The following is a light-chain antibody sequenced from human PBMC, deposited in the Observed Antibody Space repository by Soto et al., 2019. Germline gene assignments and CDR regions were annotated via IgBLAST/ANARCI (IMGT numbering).Light chain of an antibody. CDR1: QSVSNN. V-gene: IGKV3-15*01. J-gene: IGKJ1*01. CDR3: QQYNNWWT. Sequence: EIVMTQSPATLSVSPGERATLSCRASQSVSNNLAWYQKKPGQAPRLLIYGASTRATGIPARFSGSGSRTEFTLTISRLQSEDFAVYYCQQYNNWWTFGQGTKVEFK. CDR2: GAS.